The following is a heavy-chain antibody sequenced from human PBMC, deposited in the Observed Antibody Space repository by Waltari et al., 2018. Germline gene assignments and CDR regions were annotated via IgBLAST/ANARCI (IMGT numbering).Heavy chain of an antibody. CDR1: GVSPSPTNW. CDR3: ARLGYCGSTRCGGFDY. J-gene: IGHJ4*02. CDR2: IFHGGNT. D-gene: IGHD2-2*01. Sequence: QVHLQESGPGLVTPSGTLSLTCAVPGVSPSPTNWVPLVRPPPGKGLGWIGEIFHGGNTNYNPSLKSRVTISLDKSKNQFSLRLSSVTAADTAVYYCARLGYCGSTRCGGFDYWGQGTLVTVSS. V-gene: IGHV4-4*02.